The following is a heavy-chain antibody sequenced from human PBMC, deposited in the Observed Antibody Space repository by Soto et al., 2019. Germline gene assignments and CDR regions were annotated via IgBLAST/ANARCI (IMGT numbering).Heavy chain of an antibody. CDR2: IIPIFGTA. Sequence: QVQLVQSGAEVKKPGSSVKVSCKASGGTFSSYAISWVRQAPGQGLEWMGGIIPIFGTANYAQKFQGRVTITADKSTITAYMELSSLRSEDTAVYYCASPTGIVVVPAAIGSVLSRYYYCYGMDVWGQGTTVTVSS. CDR1: GGTFSSYA. CDR3: ASPTGIVVVPAAIGSVLSRYYYCYGMDV. V-gene: IGHV1-69*06. D-gene: IGHD2-2*01. J-gene: IGHJ6*02.